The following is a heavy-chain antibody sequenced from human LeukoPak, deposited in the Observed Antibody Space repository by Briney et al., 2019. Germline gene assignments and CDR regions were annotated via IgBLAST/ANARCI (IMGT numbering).Heavy chain of an antibody. J-gene: IGHJ4*02. CDR3: ARLDTIFGVAKGFDY. Sequence: SETLSLTCTVSGGSISGYYWSWIRQPPGKGLEYIGYIYYSGSTNYNPSLKSRVTISVHTSQNQFSLKLSSVTAADTAVYYCARLDTIFGVAKGFDYWGQGTLVTVSS. V-gene: IGHV4-59*01. CDR1: GGSISGYY. D-gene: IGHD3-3*01. CDR2: IYYSGST.